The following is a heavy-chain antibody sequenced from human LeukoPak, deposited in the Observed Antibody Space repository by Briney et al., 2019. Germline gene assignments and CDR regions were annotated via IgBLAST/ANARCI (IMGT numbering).Heavy chain of an antibody. V-gene: IGHV3-7*01. Sequence: VGSLRLSCVFSGFTFSNYWMKWVRQAPGEGLEWVASINEDGSGKYSMDSVKDRVTISRDKAKNSLDLQINSLTVEDTAIYYCVRDDGDVWGKGTTVTVSS. CDR1: GFTFSNYW. CDR3: VRDDGDV. CDR2: INEDGSGK. J-gene: IGHJ6*04.